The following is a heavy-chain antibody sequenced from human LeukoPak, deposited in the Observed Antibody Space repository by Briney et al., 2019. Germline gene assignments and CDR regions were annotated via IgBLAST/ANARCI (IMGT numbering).Heavy chain of an antibody. D-gene: IGHD1-26*01. CDR1: GGTFSSYA. CDR3: ASIVGVTSNFDY. J-gene: IGHJ4*02. Sequence: GASVKVSCKASGGTFSSYAISWVRQAPGQGLGWMGGIIPIFGTANYAQKFQGRVTITADESTSTAYMELSSLRSEDTAVYYCASIVGVTSNFDYWGQGTLVTVSS. V-gene: IGHV1-69*13. CDR2: IIPIFGTA.